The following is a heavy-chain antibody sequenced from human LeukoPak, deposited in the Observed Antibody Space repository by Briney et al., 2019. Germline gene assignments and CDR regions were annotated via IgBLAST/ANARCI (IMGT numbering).Heavy chain of an antibody. CDR2: INQDGSGK. D-gene: IGHD1-26*01. V-gene: IGHV3-7*03. Sequence: GGSLRLSCAASGFTFTTYWMSWVRQAPGKGLEWVANINQDGSGKYYVDSVKGRFTISRDNAKNSLYLQMSSLRVEDTAVYYCARGSSWGGDYWGQGTLVTVSS. CDR1: GFTFTTYW. J-gene: IGHJ4*02. CDR3: ARGSSWGGDY.